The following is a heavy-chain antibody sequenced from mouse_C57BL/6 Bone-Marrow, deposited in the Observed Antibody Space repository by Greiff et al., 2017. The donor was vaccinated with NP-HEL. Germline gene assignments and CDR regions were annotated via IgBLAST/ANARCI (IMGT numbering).Heavy chain of an antibody. V-gene: IGHV1-9*01. CDR2: ILPGSGST. J-gene: IGHJ4*01. CDR1: GYTFTGYW. CDR3: ARANACGSSPDNDMED. Sequence: QVQLQQSGAELMKPGASVKLSCKATGYTFTGYWIEWVKQRPGHGLEWIGEILPGSGSTNYTEKFKGKATFTADTSSNTAYMQLSSLTTEDSAIYSGARANACGSSPDNDMEDWGKGTSVTVSS. D-gene: IGHD1-1*01.